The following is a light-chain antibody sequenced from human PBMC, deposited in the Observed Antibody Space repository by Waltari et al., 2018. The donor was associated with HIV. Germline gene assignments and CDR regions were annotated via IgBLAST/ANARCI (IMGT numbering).Light chain of an antibody. Sequence: QSALTQPASVSGFLGQSINISCTRLSTDSRFYQYVSWYQQHPGKIPRLIIVDINNRPSGVSDHFSGSRSGNSASLTFSGLQSGDEAHYYCASNRLDYTLIFGGGTKLTVL. J-gene: IGLJ2*01. CDR2: DIN. V-gene: IGLV2-14*03. CDR1: STDSRFYQY. CDR3: ASNRLDYTLI.